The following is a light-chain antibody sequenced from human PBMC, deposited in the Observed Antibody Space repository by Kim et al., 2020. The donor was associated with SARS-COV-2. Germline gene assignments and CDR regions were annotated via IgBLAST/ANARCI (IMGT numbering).Light chain of an antibody. V-gene: IGLV2-14*01. J-gene: IGLJ3*02. CDR1: RSDVNPSKF. Sequence: GQSLTSTCTGTRSDVNPSKFVCWNQQPPGKAPKLMIYEVDKRPSGVSNRFSGSKSGNTAYLTISGLQAEDEADYYCSSYTDSMTWVFGGGTKVTVL. CDR2: EVD. CDR3: SSYTDSMTWV.